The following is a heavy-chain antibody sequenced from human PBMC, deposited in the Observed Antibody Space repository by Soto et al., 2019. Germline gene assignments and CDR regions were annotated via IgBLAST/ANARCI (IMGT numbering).Heavy chain of an antibody. D-gene: IGHD3-22*01. Sequence: QVQLVQSGAEEKKPGASVKVSCKASGYTFTSYAMHWVRQAPGQRLEWMGWINAGTGNTKYSQRFQDRVTITRDTPASTAYMELSSLRAEDTAVYYCARERSCGYFEWFDPWGQGTLVTVSS. CDR1: GYTFTSYA. V-gene: IGHV1-3*05. CDR3: ARERSCGYFEWFDP. J-gene: IGHJ5*02. CDR2: INAGTGNT.